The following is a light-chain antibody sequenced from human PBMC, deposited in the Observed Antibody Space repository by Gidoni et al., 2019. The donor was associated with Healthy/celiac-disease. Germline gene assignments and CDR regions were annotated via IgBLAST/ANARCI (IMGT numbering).Light chain of an antibody. Sequence: DIVMNQSPDSLAVSLGERATINCKSSQSVLYSSNNKNYLAWYQQKPVQPPKLLIYWASTRESGVPDRVSGSGSGTDFTLTISSLQAEDVAVYYCQQDYSTPYTFGQGTKLEIK. V-gene: IGKV4-1*01. CDR3: QQDYSTPYT. CDR1: QSVLYSSNNKNY. CDR2: WAS. J-gene: IGKJ2*01.